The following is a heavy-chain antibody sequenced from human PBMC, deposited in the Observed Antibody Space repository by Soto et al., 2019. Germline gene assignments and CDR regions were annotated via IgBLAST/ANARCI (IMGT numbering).Heavy chain of an antibody. CDR3: ARDVFKVVTVGAFDI. CDR2: ISGSGGST. D-gene: IGHD2-15*01. Sequence: GGSLRLSCAASGFTFSSYAMSWVRQAPGKGLEWVSAISGSGGSTYYADSVKGRFTISRDNSKNTMYLQMNSLRAEDTAVYYCARDVFKVVTVGAFDIWGQGTMVTVSS. V-gene: IGHV3-23*01. J-gene: IGHJ3*02. CDR1: GFTFSSYA.